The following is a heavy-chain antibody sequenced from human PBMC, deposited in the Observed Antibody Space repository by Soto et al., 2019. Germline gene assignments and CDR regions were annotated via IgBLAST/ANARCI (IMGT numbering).Heavy chain of an antibody. CDR2: MSFDGTYK. CDR3: AKDRRDGEYNSVYDF. J-gene: IGHJ4*02. Sequence: QVQLAESGGGVVQPGRSLRLSCIGSGFRFSDYGMHWVRQAPGKGLEWVAMMSFDGTYKYSADSVKGRFIISRDNSKNTLFLQMHSLRAGDTAVYYCAKDRRDGEYNSVYDFWGQGTLVTVSS. CDR1: GFRFSDYG. V-gene: IGHV3-30*18. D-gene: IGHD4-17*01.